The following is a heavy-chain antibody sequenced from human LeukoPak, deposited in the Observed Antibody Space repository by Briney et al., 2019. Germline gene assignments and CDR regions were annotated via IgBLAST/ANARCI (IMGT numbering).Heavy chain of an antibody. D-gene: IGHD3-9*01. CDR2: ISWNSGSI. CDR3: AKDTTYDILTGYFDY. J-gene: IGHJ4*02. Sequence: GGSLRLSCAASGFTFDDYAMHWVQQAPGKGLEWVSGISWNSGSIGYADSVKGRFTISRDNAKNSLYLQMNSLRAEDTALYYCAKDTTYDILTGYFDYWGQGTLVTVSS. CDR1: GFTFDDYA. V-gene: IGHV3-9*01.